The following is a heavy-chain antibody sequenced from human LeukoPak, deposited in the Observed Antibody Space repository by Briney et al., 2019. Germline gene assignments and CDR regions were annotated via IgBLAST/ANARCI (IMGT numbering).Heavy chain of an antibody. V-gene: IGHV3-23*01. J-gene: IGHJ4*02. CDR1: GFTFSSYA. CDR3: AKALAYCGGDCYSFGGFFDY. CDR2: ISCSGGST. Sequence: GGSLRLSCAASGFTFSSYAMSWVRQAPGKGLEWVSAISCSGGSTYYADSVKGRFTISRDNSKNTLYLQMNSLRAEDTAVYYCAKALAYCGGDCYSFGGFFDYWGQGTLVTVSS. D-gene: IGHD2-21*02.